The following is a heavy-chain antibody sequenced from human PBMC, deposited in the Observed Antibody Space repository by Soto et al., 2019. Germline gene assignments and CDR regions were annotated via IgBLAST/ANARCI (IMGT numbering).Heavy chain of an antibody. J-gene: IGHJ5*02. CDR2: IYHSGST. Sequence: SETLSLTCAVSCGSISSGGYSCSWIRQPPGKGLEWIGYIYHSGSTIYNPSLKSRVTISVDMSQNQFSLKLSSVTAADTAVYYCARVYYDFWSGYFAWFDPWGQGTLVTVSS. V-gene: IGHV4-30-2*01. CDR1: CGSISSGGYS. D-gene: IGHD3-3*01. CDR3: ARVYYDFWSGYFAWFDP.